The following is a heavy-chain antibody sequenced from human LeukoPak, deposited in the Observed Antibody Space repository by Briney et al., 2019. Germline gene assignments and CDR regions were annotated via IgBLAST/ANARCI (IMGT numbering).Heavy chain of an antibody. D-gene: IGHD1-26*01. CDR2: ITEDGGEK. V-gene: IGHV3-7*01. CDR3: ARWDY. CDR1: GFLFSSYG. J-gene: IGHJ4*02. Sequence: GGALRLSCAASGFLFSSYGMHWVRQAPGKGLEWVASITEDGGEKYYVDSVKGRFTISRDNAKNSLYLQMNSLRAEDTAVCYCARWDYWGQGTLVTVSS.